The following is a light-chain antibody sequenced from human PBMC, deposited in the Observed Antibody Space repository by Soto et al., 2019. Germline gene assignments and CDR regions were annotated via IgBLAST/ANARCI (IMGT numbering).Light chain of an antibody. CDR3: AAWDDSLTGFYV. CDR1: SSNIGSNT. Sequence: QSVLTQPPSASGTPGQRVTISCSGSSSNIGSNTVNWYQQLPGTAPKLLIYSNNQRPSGVPGRFSGSKSGTSASLAISGLQSEDEADYYCAAWDDSLTGFYVFGTGTKLTVL. J-gene: IGLJ1*01. CDR2: SNN. V-gene: IGLV1-44*01.